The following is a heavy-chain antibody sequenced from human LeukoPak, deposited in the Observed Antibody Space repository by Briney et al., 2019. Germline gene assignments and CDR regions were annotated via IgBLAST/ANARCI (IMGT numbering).Heavy chain of an antibody. CDR1: GYNFNTYW. V-gene: IGHV5-51*01. Sequence: GESLKISCKASGYNFNTYWIGWVRQMPGKGLEWMGIIYPGDSDTRYSPSFQGQVTISADKSISTAYLQWSSLKASDTAMYYCARHDLSPSYYFDYWGQGTLVTVSS. CDR3: ARHDLSPSYYFDY. J-gene: IGHJ4*02. CDR2: IYPGDSDT.